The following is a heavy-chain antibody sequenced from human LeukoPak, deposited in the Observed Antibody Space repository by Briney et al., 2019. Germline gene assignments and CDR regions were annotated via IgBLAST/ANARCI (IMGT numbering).Heavy chain of an antibody. J-gene: IGHJ6*02. V-gene: IGHV4-31*02. CDR1: GGSFSSGGHY. D-gene: IGHD3-22*01. CDR2: IYNTGNT. Sequence: SETLSLTCSVSGGSFSSGGHYWSWIRQHPGTGLEWLGYIYNTGNTYYNPSLKSRITISIDTSKNQFSLKLSSVTAADTAVYFCARALDYYDTSGYYPIHYYFYGMDVWGQGTTVTVSS. CDR3: ARALDYYDTSGYYPIHYYFYGMDV.